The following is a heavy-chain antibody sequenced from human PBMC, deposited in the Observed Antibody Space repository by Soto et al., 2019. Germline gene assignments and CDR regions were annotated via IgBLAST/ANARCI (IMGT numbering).Heavy chain of an antibody. CDR1: GFSLSTSGVG. V-gene: IGHV2-5*01. CDR2: IYWNDDK. CDR3: AHRPQYDFWSGYPSFFDY. Sequence: ESGPTLVNPTQTLTLTCTFSGFSLSTSGVGVGWIRQPPGKALEWLALIYWNDDKRYSPSLKSRLTITKDTSINQVVLTMTNMDPVDTATYYCAHRPQYDFWSGYPSFFDYWGQGTLVTVSS. D-gene: IGHD3-3*01. J-gene: IGHJ4*02.